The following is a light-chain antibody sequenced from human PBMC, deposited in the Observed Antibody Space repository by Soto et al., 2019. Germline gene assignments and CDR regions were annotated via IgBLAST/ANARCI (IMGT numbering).Light chain of an antibody. CDR1: QTVRNN. J-gene: IGKJ1*01. CDR2: GAS. Sequence: EFGLTQSPGTLSLSPGERATLSCRASQTVRNNYLAWYQQKPGQAPRLLIYGASTRATGIPARFSGSGSWTEFTLTISSLQSEDFAVYYCQQYNNWPPWTFGQVTKV. CDR3: QQYNNWPPWT. V-gene: IGKV3-15*01.